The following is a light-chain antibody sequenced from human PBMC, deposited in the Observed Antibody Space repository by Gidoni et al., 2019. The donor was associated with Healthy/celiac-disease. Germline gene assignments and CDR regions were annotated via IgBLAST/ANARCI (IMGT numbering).Light chain of an antibody. CDR2: GAS. CDR3: QQYNKWPPWT. V-gene: IGKV3-15*01. CDR1: QSVSNN. J-gene: IGKJ1*01. Sequence: EIVMTQSPATLSGSPGERATLSCRASQSVSNNLAWYQQKPGQAPRLLIYGASARATGIPGRFSGSGSGTEFTLTISSLQSEDFAVYYCQQYNKWPPWTFXQXTKVEIK.